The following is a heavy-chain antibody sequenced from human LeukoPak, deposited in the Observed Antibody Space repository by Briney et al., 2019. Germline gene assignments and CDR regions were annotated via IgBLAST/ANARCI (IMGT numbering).Heavy chain of an antibody. CDR2: INPSGGST. D-gene: IGHD3-22*01. J-gene: IGHJ3*02. Sequence: ASVKVSCKASGDTVTSYYMHGVRQAPGQWLELMGIINPSGGSTSYAQKFQGRVTMTRDTSTSTVYMELSSLRSEDTAVYYCARTTYYYDSSGYAKGAFDIWGQGTMVTVSS. CDR3: ARTTYYYDSSGYAKGAFDI. V-gene: IGHV1-46*01. CDR1: GDTVTSYY.